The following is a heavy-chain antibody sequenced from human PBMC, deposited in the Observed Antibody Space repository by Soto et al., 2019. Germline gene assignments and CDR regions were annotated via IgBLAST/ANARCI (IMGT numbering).Heavy chain of an antibody. V-gene: IGHV3-21*01. Sequence: EVQVVESGGGLVKPGGSRRLPVVFFEFPSGPFTLNGFPKAPGRGLGGVSSINGRRNYVYYADSVKGRFTISRDNAKNSLYLQMNRLRAEDTAIYYCAREDGVVGSSSAFDHWGLGTLVTVSS. D-gene: IGHD1-26*01. J-gene: IGHJ4*02. CDR2: INGRRNYV. CDR3: AREDGVVGSSSAFDH. CDR1: EFPSGPFT.